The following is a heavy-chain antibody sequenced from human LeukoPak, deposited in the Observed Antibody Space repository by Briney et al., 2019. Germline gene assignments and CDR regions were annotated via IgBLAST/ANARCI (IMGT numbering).Heavy chain of an antibody. D-gene: IGHD6-13*01. CDR3: ARGGTAWYTFDY. V-gene: IGHV3-23*01. CDR1: AFTFSDYA. Sequence: GGSLRLSCAASAFTFSDYAMTWVRQAPGRGLEWVSAVSGSGDSTYYADSVKGRFAISRDNAKNSLYLQMNSLRAEDTAVYYCARGGTAWYTFDYWGQGTLVTVSS. CDR2: VSGSGDST. J-gene: IGHJ4*02.